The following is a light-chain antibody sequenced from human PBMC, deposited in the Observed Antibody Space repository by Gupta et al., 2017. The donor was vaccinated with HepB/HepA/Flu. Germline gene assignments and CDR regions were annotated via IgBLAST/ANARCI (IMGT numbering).Light chain of an antibody. Sequence: EIVMTQSPATLSVSPGERATLPCRASQRVSSNLVWFQQKPGQSPRLLIYDASTRATGIPARFSGSGSGTEFTITTSSRQSEDVAVDYCQQYNNWTPGTFGQGTKVEIK. CDR2: DAS. CDR3: QQYNNWTPGT. J-gene: IGKJ1*01. CDR1: QRVSSN. V-gene: IGKV3-15*01.